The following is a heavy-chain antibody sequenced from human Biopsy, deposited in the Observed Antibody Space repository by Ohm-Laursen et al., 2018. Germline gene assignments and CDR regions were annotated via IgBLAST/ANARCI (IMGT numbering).Heavy chain of an antibody. J-gene: IGHJ5*02. CDR3: ARHPTGFWFDP. CDR2: IYNTETT. Sequence: SETLSLTCPVSGGSISSSTTYYWAWLRQPPGKGLEWIGSIYNTETTFYNPSLKSRFTISVDTSTNQFSLKVSSVTAADTALYFCARHPTGFWFDPWGHGTLVTVSS. V-gene: IGHV4-39*01. CDR1: GGSISSSTTYY.